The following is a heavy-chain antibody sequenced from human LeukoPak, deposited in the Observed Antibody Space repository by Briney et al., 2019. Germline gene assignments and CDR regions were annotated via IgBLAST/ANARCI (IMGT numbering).Heavy chain of an antibody. J-gene: IGHJ4*02. CDR3: VRGGFPEYSSSWFY. Sequence: SETLSLTCTVSGVSVRTMSSYWSWIRQPPGEGPQWIGYVSYNGQPYYMPSLRSRVTISADISKNQFSLQLNSVSAADTAVYYCVRGGFPEYSSSWFYWGQGTLVTVSS. CDR2: VSYNGQP. CDR1: GVSVRTMSSY. V-gene: IGHV4-39*07. D-gene: IGHD6-13*01.